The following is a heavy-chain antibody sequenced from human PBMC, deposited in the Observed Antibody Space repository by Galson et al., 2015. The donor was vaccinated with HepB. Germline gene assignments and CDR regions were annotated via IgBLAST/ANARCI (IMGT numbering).Heavy chain of an antibody. D-gene: IGHD1-26*01. CDR2: ISGSGGST. J-gene: IGHJ4*02. CDR1: GFTFSNFA. V-gene: IGHV3-23*01. Sequence: SLRLSCAASGFTFSNFAMSWVRQAPGKGLEWVSAISGSGGSTYYADSVKGRFTISRDNSKNTLYLQMNSLRAEDTAVYYCAKVQIGPVVGADLFGYWGQGTLVTVSS. CDR3: AKVQIGPVVGADLFGY.